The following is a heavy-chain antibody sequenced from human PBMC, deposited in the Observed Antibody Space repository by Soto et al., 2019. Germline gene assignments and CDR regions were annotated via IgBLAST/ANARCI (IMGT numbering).Heavy chain of an antibody. V-gene: IGHV4-59*01. CDR3: ASSTNGYSYGYVYFDY. D-gene: IGHD5-18*01. CDR1: GGSISSYY. J-gene: IGHJ4*02. CDR2: IYYSGST. Sequence: SETLSLTCTVSGGSISSYYWSWIRQPPGKGLEWIGYIYYSGSTNYNPSLKSRVTISVDTSKNQFSLKLSSVTAADTAVYYCASSTNGYSYGYVYFDYWGQGTLVTVSS.